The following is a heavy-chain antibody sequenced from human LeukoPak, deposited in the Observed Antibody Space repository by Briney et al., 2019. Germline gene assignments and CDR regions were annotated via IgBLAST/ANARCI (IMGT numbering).Heavy chain of an antibody. CDR1: GFTFSSYG. V-gene: IGHV3-30*18. Sequence: GGSLRLSCAASGFTFSSYGMHWVRQAPGKGLEWVAVISYDGSNKYCADSVRGRFTISRDNSKNTLYLQMNSLRAEDTAVYYCAKEPDDTAMVDYWGQGTLVTVSS. CDR3: AKEPDDTAMVDY. D-gene: IGHD5-18*01. CDR2: ISYDGSNK. J-gene: IGHJ4*02.